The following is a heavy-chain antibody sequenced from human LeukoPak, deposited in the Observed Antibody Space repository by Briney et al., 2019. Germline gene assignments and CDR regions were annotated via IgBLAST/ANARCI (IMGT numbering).Heavy chain of an antibody. D-gene: IGHD6-13*01. Sequence: SETLSLTCTVSGGSISSYYWSWIRQPARKGLEWIGRIYTSGSTNYNPSLKSRVTMSVDTSKNQFSLKLSSVTAADTAVYYCARALSAAGLHKYNWFDPWGQGTLVTVSS. CDR2: IYTSGST. V-gene: IGHV4-4*07. J-gene: IGHJ5*02. CDR3: ARALSAAGLHKYNWFDP. CDR1: GGSISSYY.